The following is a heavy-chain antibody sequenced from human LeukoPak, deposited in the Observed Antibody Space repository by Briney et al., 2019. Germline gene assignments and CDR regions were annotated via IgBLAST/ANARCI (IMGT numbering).Heavy chain of an antibody. V-gene: IGHV3-30*04. Sequence: GGSLRLSCAASGFTFSSYAMHWVRQAPGKGLEWVAVISYDGSNKYYADSVRGRFTISRDNSKNTLYLQMNSLRAEDTAVYYCARDQDSSGWYTFDYWGQGTLVTVSS. CDR1: GFTFSSYA. J-gene: IGHJ4*02. D-gene: IGHD6-19*01. CDR3: ARDQDSSGWYTFDY. CDR2: ISYDGSNK.